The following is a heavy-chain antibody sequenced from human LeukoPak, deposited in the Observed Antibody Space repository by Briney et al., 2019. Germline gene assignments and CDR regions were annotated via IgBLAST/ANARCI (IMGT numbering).Heavy chain of an antibody. J-gene: IGHJ3*02. Sequence: GGSLRLSCAASGFTFSSYGMHWARQAPGKGLEWVAFIRYDGSNKYYADSVKGRFTISRDNSKNTLYLQMNSLRAEDTAVYYCAKDRLGISPLGDAFDIWGQGTMVTVSS. V-gene: IGHV3-30*02. CDR3: AKDRLGISPLGDAFDI. CDR2: IRYDGSNK. D-gene: IGHD7-27*01. CDR1: GFTFSSYG.